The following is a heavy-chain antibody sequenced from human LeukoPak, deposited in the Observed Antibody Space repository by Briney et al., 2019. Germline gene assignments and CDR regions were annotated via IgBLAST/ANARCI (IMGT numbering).Heavy chain of an antibody. CDR1: GGSISSYY. Sequence: SETLSLTCTVSGGSISSYYWSWIRQPPGKGLEWIGCFYHSGSTNYNPSLKSRVTTSVDTSKNQFSLGLNPVTAADTAVYYCASTQQWLAFDYWGQGILVTVSS. CDR2: FYHSGST. CDR3: ASTQQWLAFDY. D-gene: IGHD6-19*01. V-gene: IGHV4-59*01. J-gene: IGHJ4*02.